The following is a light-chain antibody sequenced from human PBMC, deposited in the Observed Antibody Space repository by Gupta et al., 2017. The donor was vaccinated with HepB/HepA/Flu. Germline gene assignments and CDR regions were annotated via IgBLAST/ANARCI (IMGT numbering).Light chain of an antibody. CDR3: QQSDSTPPS. Sequence: DIQMTQSPSSLSASVGDRVTITCRASQSISSYLNWYQQKPGKVPKLLIYAASSLQSGVPSRFSGSGSGTDFTLTISSLQPEDFATYYRQQSDSTPPSFGQGTRLEIK. CDR1: QSISSY. J-gene: IGKJ5*01. V-gene: IGKV1-39*01. CDR2: AAS.